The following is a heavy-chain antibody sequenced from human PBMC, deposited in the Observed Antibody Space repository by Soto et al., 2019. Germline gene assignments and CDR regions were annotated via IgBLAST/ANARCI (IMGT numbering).Heavy chain of an antibody. Sequence: EVPLVESGGGLVQPGGSLRLSCAASGFTCSNYWMSWVRQAPGKGLEWVANIKEDGSEKYYVDSVKGRFTISRDNAKNSLYLQMNSLRAEDTAVYYCVRVGRLGGYWGQGTLVTVSS. CDR2: IKEDGSEK. D-gene: IGHD3-16*01. CDR1: GFTCSNYW. J-gene: IGHJ4*02. CDR3: VRVGRLGGY. V-gene: IGHV3-7*03.